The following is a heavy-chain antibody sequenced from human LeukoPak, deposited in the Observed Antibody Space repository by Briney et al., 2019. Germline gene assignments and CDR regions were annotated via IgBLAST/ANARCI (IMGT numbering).Heavy chain of an antibody. V-gene: IGHV1-2*02. D-gene: IGHD3-3*01. CDR2: INPNSGGT. CDR1: GYTFTGYY. CDR3: ARARGDYYDFCRY. J-gene: IGHJ4*02. Sequence: ASVKVSCKASGYTFTGYYMHWVRQAPGQGLEWMGWINPNSGGTNYAQKFQGRVTMTRDTSISTAYMELSRLRSDDTAVYYCARARGDYYDFCRYWGQGTLVTVSS.